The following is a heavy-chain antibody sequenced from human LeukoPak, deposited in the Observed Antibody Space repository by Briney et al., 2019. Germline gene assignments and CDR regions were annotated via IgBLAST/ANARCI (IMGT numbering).Heavy chain of an antibody. J-gene: IGHJ4*02. D-gene: IGHD5-18*01. Sequence: GGSLRLSYAASGFTFSSYGMHWVRQAPGKGLEWVAVISYDGSNKYYADSVKGRFTISRDNSKNTLYLQMNSLRAEDTAVYYCAKGFNSWIQLWSFDYWGQGTLVTVSS. CDR1: GFTFSSYG. CDR2: ISYDGSNK. V-gene: IGHV3-30*18. CDR3: AKGFNSWIQLWSFDY.